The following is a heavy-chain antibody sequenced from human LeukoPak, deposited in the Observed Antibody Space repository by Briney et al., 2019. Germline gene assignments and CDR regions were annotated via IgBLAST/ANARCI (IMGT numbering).Heavy chain of an antibody. CDR1: GYTSTNYD. J-gene: IGHJ4*02. V-gene: IGHV1-8*01. Sequence: ASVKVSCKASGYTSTNYDINWVRQATGQGLEWMGWMNPNSGNTGYAQKFQGRVTMTRSTSISTAYMELSSLRSEDTAVYYCARVNCSSTSCRSKFLDYWGQGTLVTVSS. CDR3: ARVNCSSTSCRSKFLDY. D-gene: IGHD2-2*01. CDR2: MNPNSGNT.